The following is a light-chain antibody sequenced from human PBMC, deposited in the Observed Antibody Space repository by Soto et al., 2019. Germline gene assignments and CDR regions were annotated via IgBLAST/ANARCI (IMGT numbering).Light chain of an antibody. CDR1: NANNGSKT. V-gene: IGLV1-44*01. CDR3: AAWDDSLNGYV. Sequence: PTPTSVAPRHFVTISFFRSNANNGSKTVNWYEQLPGTAPKLPIYSNNQRPSGVPERFSGSKSGSSASLAISGLQSEDEADYYCAAWDDSLNGYVFGTGTKVPVL. J-gene: IGLJ1*01. CDR2: SNN.